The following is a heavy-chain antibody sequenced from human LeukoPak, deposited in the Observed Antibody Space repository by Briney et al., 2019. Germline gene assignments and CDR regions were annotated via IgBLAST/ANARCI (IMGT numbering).Heavy chain of an antibody. Sequence: PGGSLRLSCAASGFTFSSYAMSWVRQAPGKGLEWVSAISGSGGSTYYADSVKGRFTISRDNAKNSLYLQMNSLRAEDTAVYYCARDGSGSGNYYNVAGFDYWGQGTLVTVSS. D-gene: IGHD3-10*01. CDR2: ISGSGGST. CDR1: GFTFSSYA. V-gene: IGHV3-23*01. J-gene: IGHJ4*02. CDR3: ARDGSGSGNYYNVAGFDY.